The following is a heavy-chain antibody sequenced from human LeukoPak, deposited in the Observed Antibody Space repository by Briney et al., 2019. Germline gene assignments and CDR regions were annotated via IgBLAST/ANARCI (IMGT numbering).Heavy chain of an antibody. J-gene: IGHJ4*02. Sequence: GGSLRLSCAASGFTFSSSAMSWVRQVPGKGLEWVSAISNNGGYTYYADSVQGRFTISRDNSKSTLCLQMNSLRAEDTAVYYCAKQLGYCSDGSCYFPYWGQGTLVTVSS. CDR2: ISNNGGYT. D-gene: IGHD2-15*01. CDR1: GFTFSSSA. V-gene: IGHV3-23*01. CDR3: AKQLGYCSDGSCYFPY.